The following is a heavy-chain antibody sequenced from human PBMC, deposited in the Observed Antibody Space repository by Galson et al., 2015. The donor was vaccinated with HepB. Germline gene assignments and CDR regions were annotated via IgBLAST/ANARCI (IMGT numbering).Heavy chain of an antibody. CDR2: ISAYNGNT. Sequence: QSGAEVKKPGASVKVSCKASGYTFTSYGISWVRQAPGQGLEWMGWISAYNGNTKYSQKFQGRVTITRDTSASTAYMELSSLRSEDTVVYYCARFLSDDQLLSSGGRGDNWYFDLWGRGTLVTVSS. D-gene: IGHD2-2*01. J-gene: IGHJ2*01. CDR3: ARFLSDDQLLSSGGRGDNWYFDL. CDR1: GYTFTSYG. V-gene: IGHV1-18*04.